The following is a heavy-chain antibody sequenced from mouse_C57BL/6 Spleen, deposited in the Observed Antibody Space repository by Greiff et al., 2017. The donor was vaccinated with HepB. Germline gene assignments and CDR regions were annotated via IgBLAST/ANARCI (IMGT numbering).Heavy chain of an antibody. CDR2: IWGGGST. CDR1: GFSLTSYG. V-gene: IGHV2-9*01. D-gene: IGHD4-1*01. Sequence: VKLLESGPGLVAPSQSLSISCTVSGFSLTSYGVDWVRQPPGKGLEWLGVIWGGGSTTDNSALMSRLSISKDNSKSQVFLKMNRLQTDETDMYYWAKHRWDADPGYFDVWGTGTTVTVSS. CDR3: AKHRWDADPGYFDV. J-gene: IGHJ1*03.